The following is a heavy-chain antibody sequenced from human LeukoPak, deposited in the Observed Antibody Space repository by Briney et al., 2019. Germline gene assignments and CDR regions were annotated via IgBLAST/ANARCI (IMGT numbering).Heavy chain of an antibody. Sequence: GGSLRLSCAASGFTFSSYGMSWVRQAPGKGLEWVSAISGSGGSTYYADSVKGRFTISRDNSKNTLYLQMNSLRAEDTAVYYCAKTVKDSSGYYYDADYYYYMDVWGKGTTVTVSS. CDR1: GFTFSSYG. V-gene: IGHV3-23*01. D-gene: IGHD3-22*01. CDR3: AKTVKDSSGYYYDADYYYYMDV. J-gene: IGHJ6*03. CDR2: ISGSGGST.